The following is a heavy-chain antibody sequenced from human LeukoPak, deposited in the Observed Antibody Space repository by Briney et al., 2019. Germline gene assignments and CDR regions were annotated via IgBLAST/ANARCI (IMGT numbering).Heavy chain of an antibody. Sequence: PGGSLRLSCAASGFTFSSYGIHWVRQAAGKGLEWVAVIWYDRSNKKYVDSVKGRFTISRDNSKNTLYLQMNSLRAEDTAVYYCARDSSRGYSYGPVDYWGQGTLVTVSS. V-gene: IGHV3-33*01. J-gene: IGHJ4*02. CDR3: ARDSSRGYSYGPVDY. CDR2: IWYDRSNK. CDR1: GFTFSSYG. D-gene: IGHD5-18*01.